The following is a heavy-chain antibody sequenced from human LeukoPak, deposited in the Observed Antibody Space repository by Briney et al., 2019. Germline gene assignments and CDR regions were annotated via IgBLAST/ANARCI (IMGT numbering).Heavy chain of an antibody. D-gene: IGHD6-19*01. CDR1: GYTFMSYD. V-gene: IGHV1-18*01. CDR2: ISPNNGNT. J-gene: IGHJ4*02. Sequence: ASVKVSYKASGYTFMSYDITWVRQAPGQGLEWMGWISPNNGNTNYAQKFQGRVTMTTDTPPSTAYMEMRSLRSDDTAVYYCARDRDSSGWHVADYWGQGTLVTVSS. CDR3: ARDRDSSGWHVADY.